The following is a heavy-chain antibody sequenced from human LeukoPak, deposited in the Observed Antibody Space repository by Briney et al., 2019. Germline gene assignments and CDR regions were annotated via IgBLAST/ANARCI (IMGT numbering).Heavy chain of an antibody. CDR1: GFTVSSNY. Sequence: GGSLRLSCAASGFTVSSNYMSWVRQAPGKGLEWVSVFYSGGGTYYADSVKGRFTISRDNSKNTLYLQMNSLRAEDTAVYYCARDPRAAEFYYYYNMDVWGKGTTVTVSS. V-gene: IGHV3-53*05. CDR2: FYSGGGT. D-gene: IGHD6-13*01. J-gene: IGHJ6*03. CDR3: ARDPRAAEFYYYYNMDV.